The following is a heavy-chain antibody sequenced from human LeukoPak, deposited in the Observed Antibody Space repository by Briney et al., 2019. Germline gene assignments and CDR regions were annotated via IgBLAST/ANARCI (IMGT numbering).Heavy chain of an antibody. J-gene: IGHJ4*02. CDR2: ISSSGSYT. CDR1: GFTFSDYY. Sequence: GGSLRLSCAASGFTFSDYYMSWIRQAPGKGLEWVTYISSSGSYTNYADSVKGRFTISRDNAKNSLYLQMNSLRAEDTAVYYCARRAAEWELLDYWGQGTLVTVSS. V-gene: IGHV3-11*03. D-gene: IGHD1-26*01. CDR3: ARRAAEWELLDY.